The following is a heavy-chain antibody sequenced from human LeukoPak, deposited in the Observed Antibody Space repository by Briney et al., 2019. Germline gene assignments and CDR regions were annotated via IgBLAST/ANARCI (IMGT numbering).Heavy chain of an antibody. CDR1: GGSISSYY. CDR2: IYYSGST. D-gene: IGHD6-19*01. Sequence: SETLSLTCTVSGGSISSYYWSWIRQPPGKGLEWIGYIYYSGSTNCNPSLKSRVTISVDTSKNQFSLKLSSVTAADTAVYYCARHDLAVAGPDYFDYWGQGTLVTVSS. V-gene: IGHV4-59*08. J-gene: IGHJ4*02. CDR3: ARHDLAVAGPDYFDY.